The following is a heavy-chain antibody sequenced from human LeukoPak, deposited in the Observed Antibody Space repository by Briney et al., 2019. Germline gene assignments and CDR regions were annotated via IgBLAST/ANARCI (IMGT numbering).Heavy chain of an antibody. CDR3: TTDRGDNDAFDI. V-gene: IGHV3-15*01. CDR1: GFTFSNAW. Sequence: PGGSLRLSCAASGFTFSNAWMSWVRQAPGKGLEWVGRIKSKTDGGTTDYAAPVKGGFTISRDDSKNTLYLQMNSLKTEDTAVYYCTTDRGDNDAFDIWGQGTMVTVSS. J-gene: IGHJ3*02. D-gene: IGHD4-17*01. CDR2: IKSKTDGGTT.